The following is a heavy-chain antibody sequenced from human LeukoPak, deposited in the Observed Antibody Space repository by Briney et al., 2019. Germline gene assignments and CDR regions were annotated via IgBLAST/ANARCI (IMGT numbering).Heavy chain of an antibody. V-gene: IGHV3-21*01. CDR1: GFTFSSYA. CDR3: ARFETVAAKPIEH. Sequence: PGRSLRLSCAASGFTFSSYAMHWVRQAPGKGLDWVSSISSTSTYILYADSVKDRFTISRDNARNSLYLQMNSLRAEDTAVYYCARFETVAAKPIEHWGPGTLVTVSS. D-gene: IGHD6-19*01. CDR2: ISSTSTYI. J-gene: IGHJ1*01.